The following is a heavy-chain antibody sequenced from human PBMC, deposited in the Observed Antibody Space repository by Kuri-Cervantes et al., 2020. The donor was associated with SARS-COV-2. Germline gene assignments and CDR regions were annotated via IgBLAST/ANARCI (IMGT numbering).Heavy chain of an antibody. V-gene: IGHV4-38-2*01. J-gene: IGHJ4*02. CDR2: IYHGGST. D-gene: IGHD3-16*01. Sequence: SETLSLTCGVSGYSISSGYYWGWIRQPPGKGLEWIGSIYHGGSTYYNPSLKSRVTISVDTSKNQFSLKLNSVTAADTAVYYCSLKFHGGDYYFDYWGQGTLVTGSS. CDR3: SLKFHGGDYYFDY. CDR1: GYSISSGYY.